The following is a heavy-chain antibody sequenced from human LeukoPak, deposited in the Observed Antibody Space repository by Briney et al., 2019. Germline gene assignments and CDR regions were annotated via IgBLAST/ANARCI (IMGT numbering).Heavy chain of an antibody. CDR3: ARARHFDH. Sequence: ASVKVSCKASGYTFTSYGISWVRQAPGQGLEWMGWINPNSGGTNYAQKFQGRVTMTRDTSISTAYMELSRLRSDDTAVYYCARARHFDHWGQGTLVTVSS. J-gene: IGHJ4*02. V-gene: IGHV1-2*02. CDR2: INPNSGGT. CDR1: GYTFTSYG.